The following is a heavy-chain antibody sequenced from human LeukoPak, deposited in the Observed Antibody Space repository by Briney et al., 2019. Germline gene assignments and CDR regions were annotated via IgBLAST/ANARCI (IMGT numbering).Heavy chain of an antibody. CDR1: GYTFTSYG. CDR2: ISAYNGNT. J-gene: IGHJ4*02. D-gene: IGHD5-12*01. V-gene: IGHV1-18*01. CDR3: ARYSGYDVRFDY. Sequence: GASVKVSCKASGYTFTSYGISWVRQAPGQGLEWMGWISAYNGNTNYAQKLQGRVTMTTDTSTSTVYMELRSLRSDDTAVYYCARYSGYDVRFDYWGQGTLVTVSS.